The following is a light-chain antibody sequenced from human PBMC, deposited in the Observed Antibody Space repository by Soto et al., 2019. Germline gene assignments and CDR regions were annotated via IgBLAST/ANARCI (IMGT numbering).Light chain of an antibody. J-gene: IGLJ1*01. Sequence: QSALTQPASVSGSPGQSITISCTGTSSDVGGYNYVSWYQQHPGKAPKLMIYEVSNRPSGVSNRFSGSKSGNTASLTISGLQAEDEAVYYCSSYTNIKLWVCVFGNGTKVTVL. CDR1: SSDVGGYNY. CDR3: SSYTNIKLWVCV. CDR2: EVS. V-gene: IGLV2-14*01.